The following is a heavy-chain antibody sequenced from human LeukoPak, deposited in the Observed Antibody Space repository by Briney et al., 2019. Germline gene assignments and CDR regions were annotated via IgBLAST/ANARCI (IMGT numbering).Heavy chain of an antibody. Sequence: ASVTVSFTASGYTFTIYGISWVRQAPGQGREGMGWISAYNGDTNYAHKFQGRVTMTTDTSTSTAYMELRSLRSDDTAVYYCARDIMYYDSSGYYYLYAFDIWGQGTMVSVSS. D-gene: IGHD3-22*01. CDR3: ARDIMYYDSSGYYYLYAFDI. CDR1: GYTFTIYG. J-gene: IGHJ3*02. V-gene: IGHV1-18*01. CDR2: ISAYNGDT.